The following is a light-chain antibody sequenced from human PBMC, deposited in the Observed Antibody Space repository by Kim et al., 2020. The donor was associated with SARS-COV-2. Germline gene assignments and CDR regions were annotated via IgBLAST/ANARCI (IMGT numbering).Light chain of an antibody. J-gene: IGKJ4*01. CDR3: QQRSNWPFT. Sequence: LSLGEGAPLSCRASQCVSSYLAWYQQRPGQGPRILVYDAASWATGIPAMLSSSGSAADITLAISSLEPEDFAVYYCQQRSNWPFTFGGGTKVEI. CDR2: DAA. CDR1: QCVSSY. V-gene: IGKV3-11*01.